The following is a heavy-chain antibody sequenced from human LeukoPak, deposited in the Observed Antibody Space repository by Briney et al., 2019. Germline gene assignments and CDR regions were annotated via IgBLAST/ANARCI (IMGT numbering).Heavy chain of an antibody. CDR3: ATARIMITFGGAAPRQDNDY. J-gene: IGHJ4*02. Sequence: GASVKVSCKASGYTFTDYYMHWVQQAPGKGLEWMGLVDPEDGETIYAEKFQGRVTTTADTSTDTAYMELSSLRSEDTAVYYCATARIMITFGGAAPRQDNDYWGQGTLVTVSS. CDR2: VDPEDGET. D-gene: IGHD3-16*01. V-gene: IGHV1-69-2*01. CDR1: GYTFTDYY.